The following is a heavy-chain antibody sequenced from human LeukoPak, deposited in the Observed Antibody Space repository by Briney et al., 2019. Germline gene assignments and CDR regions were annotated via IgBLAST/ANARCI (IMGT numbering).Heavy chain of an antibody. CDR2: ISSSSTYI. CDR1: GFTFSTFS. J-gene: IGHJ4*02. D-gene: IGHD6-19*01. Sequence: GGSLRLSCAASGFTFSTFSMNWVRQAPGKGLEWVSSISSSSTYIHYADSVKGRFTISRDNAKNSLYLQMNSLRAEDTAVYYCARDEGLTVAGPDFDYWGQGTLVTVSS. V-gene: IGHV3-21*01. CDR3: ARDEGLTVAGPDFDY.